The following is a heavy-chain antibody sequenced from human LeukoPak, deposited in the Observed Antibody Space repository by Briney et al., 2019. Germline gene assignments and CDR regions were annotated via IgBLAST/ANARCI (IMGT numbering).Heavy chain of an antibody. V-gene: IGHV5-51*01. J-gene: IGHJ4*02. CDR3: ARRIGSGWSSKTYYFDY. CDR2: IYPGDSDT. Sequence: GESLKISCEGSGYIFTTYWIGWVRQMPGKGLEWMGIIYPGDSDTRYSPSFQGHVTISADKSVSTAYLQWSSLKASDTAMYYCARRIGSGWSSKTYYFDYWGQGTLVTVSS. CDR1: GYIFTTYW. D-gene: IGHD6-19*01.